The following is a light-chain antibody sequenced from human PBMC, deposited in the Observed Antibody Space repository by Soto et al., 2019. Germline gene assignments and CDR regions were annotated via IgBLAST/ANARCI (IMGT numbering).Light chain of an antibody. CDR2: EGS. J-gene: IGLJ2*01. CDR3: FSYAGTTTVA. Sequence: QSVLTQPASVSGSPGQSITISCTGTSSDVGSYDLVSWYQQHPGKAPKLMIYEGSQRPSGVSNRFSGSKSGNTASLTIFGLQADDDADYYCFSYAGTTTVAFGTGTKLTVL. CDR1: SSDVGSYDL. V-gene: IGLV2-23*01.